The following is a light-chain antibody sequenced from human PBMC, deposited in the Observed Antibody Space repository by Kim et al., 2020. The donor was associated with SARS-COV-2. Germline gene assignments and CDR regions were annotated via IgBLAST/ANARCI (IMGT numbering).Light chain of an antibody. CDR3: QQYDNLPFT. CDR1: QDISNY. V-gene: IGKV1-33*01. J-gene: IGKJ3*01. CDR2: YAS. Sequence: DIQMTQSPSSLSASVGDRVTITCQASQDISNYLNWYQQKPGKAPKLLIYYASNLETGVPSWFSGSGSGTDFTFTISSLQPEDIATYYFQQYDNLPFTVGPGTKVDI.